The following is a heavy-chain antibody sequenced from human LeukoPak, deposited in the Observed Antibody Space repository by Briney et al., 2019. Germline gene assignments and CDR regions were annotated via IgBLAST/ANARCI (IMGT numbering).Heavy chain of an antibody. V-gene: IGHV1-18*01. Sequence: GASVKVSCKASGYTFTSYAISWVRQAPGQGLEWMGWISADSGNSYYAQNFQDRVTMTTDRSTSTGYLELRSLRSDDTAVYYCASGSYLWGGMDVWGQGTTVTVSS. CDR3: ASGSYLWGGMDV. D-gene: IGHD1-26*01. J-gene: IGHJ6*02. CDR2: ISADSGNS. CDR1: GYTFTSYA.